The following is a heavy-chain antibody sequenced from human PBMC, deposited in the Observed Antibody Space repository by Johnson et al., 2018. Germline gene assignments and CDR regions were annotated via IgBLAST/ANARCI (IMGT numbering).Heavy chain of an antibody. V-gene: IGHV3-74*01. CDR2: INSDGSST. Sequence: VQLVQSGGGLVQPGGSLRLSCAASGFTFSSYWMHWVRQAPGTGLVWVSRINSDGSSTSYADSVKGRFTISRDNAKNTLYRQMNSLRAEDTAVYYCARDLSSYYYGMDVWGQGTTVTVSS. J-gene: IGHJ6*02. CDR3: ARDLSSYYYGMDV. CDR1: GFTFSSYW.